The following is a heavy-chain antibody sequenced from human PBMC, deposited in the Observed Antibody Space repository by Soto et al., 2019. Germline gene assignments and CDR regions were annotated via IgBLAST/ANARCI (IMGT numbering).Heavy chain of an antibody. V-gene: IGHV1-69*13. D-gene: IGHD6-19*01. CDR2: IIPIFGTA. Sequence: SVKVSCKASRVAFSKFIVTWGRQAPGLGLEWVGGIIPIFGTANYAQKFQGRVTITADESTSTSYMEVNNLRSEDTAVYYCAKVRYSSPMGYYYGMDVWGQGTTVTVSS. J-gene: IGHJ6*02. CDR1: RVAFSKFI. CDR3: AKVRYSSPMGYYYGMDV.